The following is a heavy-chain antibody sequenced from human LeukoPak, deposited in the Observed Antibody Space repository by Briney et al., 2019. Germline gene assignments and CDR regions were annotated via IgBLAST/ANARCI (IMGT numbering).Heavy chain of an antibody. D-gene: IGHD1-26*01. CDR2: ISGRGDGT. CDR1: GFAFSSYA. V-gene: IGHV3-23*01. Sequence: PGGSLRLSCAASGFAFSSYAMTWVRQAPGKGLEWVSVISGRGDGTHYADSVKGRFSISRDNSKNTMYLQMNSLRAEDTAVYYCAKGSSPSRPYYFDYWGQGTLVTVSS. CDR3: AKGSSPSRPYYFDY. J-gene: IGHJ4*02.